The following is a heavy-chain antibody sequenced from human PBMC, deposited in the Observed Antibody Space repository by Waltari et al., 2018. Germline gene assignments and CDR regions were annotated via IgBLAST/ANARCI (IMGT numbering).Heavy chain of an antibody. Sequence: QVQLVQSGAEVKKPGSSVKVSCKASGGTFSSYAIRWVRQAPGKGLEWMGGIIPIFGTANYAQKFQGRVTITTDESTSTAYMELSSLRSEDTAVYYCARGSLDCSSTSCHYYYMDVWGKGTTVTVSS. CDR2: IIPIFGTA. V-gene: IGHV1-69*05. CDR3: ARGSLDCSSTSCHYYYMDV. D-gene: IGHD2-2*01. J-gene: IGHJ6*03. CDR1: GGTFSSYA.